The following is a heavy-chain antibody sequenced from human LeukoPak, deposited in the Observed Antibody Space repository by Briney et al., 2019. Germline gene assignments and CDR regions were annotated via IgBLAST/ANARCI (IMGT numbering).Heavy chain of an antibody. CDR3: ARGDTSSGNWFDP. CDR1: GGSISGYY. CDR2: INHSGYT. J-gene: IGHJ5*02. Sequence: PSETLSLTCTVSGGSISGYYWSWIRQPPGKGLEWIGEINHSGYTNYNPSLKSRVTMSVDTSKNQFSLKLSSVTAADTAVYYCARGDTSSGNWFDPWGQGTLVTVSS. D-gene: IGHD2-2*02. V-gene: IGHV4-34*01.